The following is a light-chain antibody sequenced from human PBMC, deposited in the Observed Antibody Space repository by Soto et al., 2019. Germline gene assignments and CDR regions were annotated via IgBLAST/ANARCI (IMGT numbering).Light chain of an antibody. Sequence: DIVMTQSPDSLAVSLGERATINVKSSQNVFYSSNNKNYLAWYQHKPGQHPKLLIYWASTRESGVPDRVSGSGSGTDVTLTISSLQAEDVAVYYCQQYFSAPLTFGGGTKVDIK. V-gene: IGKV4-1*01. J-gene: IGKJ4*01. CDR3: QQYFSAPLT. CDR2: WAS. CDR1: QNVFYSSNNKNY.